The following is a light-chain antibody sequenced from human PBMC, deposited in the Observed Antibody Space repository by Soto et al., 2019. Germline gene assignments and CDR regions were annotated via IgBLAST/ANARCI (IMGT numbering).Light chain of an antibody. Sequence: DIQMTQSPSSLSASVGDRVTITCRASQGISNYLAWYQQIPGKVPKLLISAASTLQSGVPSRFSGSGSGQEFTLTISSLQPEDVANYYCQKYTNVPTFGGGTKVEIK. V-gene: IGKV1-27*01. CDR1: QGISNY. J-gene: IGKJ4*01. CDR3: QKYTNVPT. CDR2: AAS.